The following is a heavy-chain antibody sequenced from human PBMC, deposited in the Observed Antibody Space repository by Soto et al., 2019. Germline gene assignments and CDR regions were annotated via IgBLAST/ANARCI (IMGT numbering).Heavy chain of an antibody. CDR1: GYTFTSYC. D-gene: IGHD5-18*01. J-gene: IGHJ4*02. CDR2: ISAYNGNT. CDR3: ARLDTAMVQYYFDY. Sequence: ASVKVSCKASGYTFTSYCISWVLQAPGQGLEWMGWISAYNGNTNYAQKLQGRVTMTTDTSTSTAYMELRSLRSDDTAVYYCARLDTAMVQYYFDYWGQGTLVTVSS. V-gene: IGHV1-18*04.